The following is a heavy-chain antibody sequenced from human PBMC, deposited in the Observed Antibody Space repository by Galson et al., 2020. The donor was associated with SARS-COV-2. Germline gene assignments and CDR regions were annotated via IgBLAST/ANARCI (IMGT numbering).Heavy chain of an antibody. CDR2: IYTSGST. J-gene: IGHJ6*02. CDR3: ARGSGNPYYYEMDV. V-gene: IGHV4-61*02. CDR1: GGPISSGGYC. D-gene: IGHD1-26*01. Sequence: SETLSLTCTVSGGPISSGGYCWSWIRQPAGKGLEWTGRIYTSGSTNYNPSLKSRVTMSVDTSKNQFSLKLGSVTAADTAVYYCARGSGNPYYYEMDVWGQGTTVTVSS.